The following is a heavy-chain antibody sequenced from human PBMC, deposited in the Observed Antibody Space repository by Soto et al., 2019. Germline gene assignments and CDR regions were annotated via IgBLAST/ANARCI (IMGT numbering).Heavy chain of an antibody. CDR2: IYYSGST. D-gene: IGHD4-17*01. V-gene: IGHV4-59*01. CDR3: ARMTTVIMVVDY. CDR1: GGSISSYY. Sequence: SETLSLTCTVSGGSISSYYWSWIRQPPGKGLEWIGYIYYSGSTNYNPSLKSRVTISVDTSKNQFSLKLSSVTAADTAVYYCARMTTVIMVVDYWGQGTLVTVSS. J-gene: IGHJ4*02.